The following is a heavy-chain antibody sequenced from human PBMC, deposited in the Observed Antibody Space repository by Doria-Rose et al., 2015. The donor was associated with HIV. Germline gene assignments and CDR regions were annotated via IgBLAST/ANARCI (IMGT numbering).Heavy chain of an antibody. V-gene: IGHV3-9*01. CDR2: ISWDSGSI. Sequence: QLVQSGGGLVQPGRSLRLSCVGSGFSFESYAMHWVRLAPGKGLERVAGISWDSGSIGNADSVEGRFTISRDNAKKSVYLEMRSLRPEDTAFYYCAKAPIIGPKYYFYMDVWGKGTAVTDSS. CDR3: AKAPIIGPKYYFYMDV. D-gene: IGHD3-3*01. CDR1: GFSFESYA. J-gene: IGHJ6*03.